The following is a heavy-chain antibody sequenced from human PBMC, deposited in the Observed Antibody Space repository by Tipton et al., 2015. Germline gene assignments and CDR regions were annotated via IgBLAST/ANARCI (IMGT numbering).Heavy chain of an antibody. CDR3: ARVRF. V-gene: IGHV4-39*07. CDR1: GGSISSSSYY. J-gene: IGHJ4*02. Sequence: TLSLTCTVSGGSISSSSYYWGWIRQPPGKGLEWIGSISHSGNTYYNPSLKSRVTISVDKSKNQFSLKVNSVTAADTAVYYCARVRFWGQGTQVTVSS. CDR2: ISHSGNT.